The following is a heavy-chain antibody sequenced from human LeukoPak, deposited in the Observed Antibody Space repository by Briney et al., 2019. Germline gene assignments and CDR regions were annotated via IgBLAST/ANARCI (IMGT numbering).Heavy chain of an antibody. Sequence: GGSLRLSCAASGFTFENYWMSWVRQVPRRGPEWVANIKQDGSVEHYLDSVEGRFTISRDNAKNSLFLQMNSLIAEDTAMYYCARWAGVTDQWGQGTLVTVSS. CDR3: ARWAGVTDQ. CDR1: GFTFENYW. D-gene: IGHD5-18*01. CDR2: IKQDGSVE. J-gene: IGHJ4*02. V-gene: IGHV3-7*01.